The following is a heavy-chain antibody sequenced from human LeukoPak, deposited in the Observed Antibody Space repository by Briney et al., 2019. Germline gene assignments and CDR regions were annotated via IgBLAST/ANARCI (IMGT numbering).Heavy chain of an antibody. D-gene: IGHD3-9*01. CDR1: GFTVSSNY. V-gene: IGHV3-20*04. J-gene: IGHJ4*02. CDR3: ARGSRYFDWLPPDY. Sequence: GGSLRLSCAASGFTVSSNYMSWVRQAPGKGLEWVSGINWNGGSTGYADSVKGRFTIPRDNAKNSLYLQMNSLRAEDTALYYCARGSRYFDWLPPDYWGQGTLVTVSS. CDR2: INWNGGST.